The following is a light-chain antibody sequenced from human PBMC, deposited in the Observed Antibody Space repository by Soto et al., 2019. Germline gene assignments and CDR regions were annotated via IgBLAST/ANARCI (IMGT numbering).Light chain of an antibody. Sequence: QLVLTQSPSASASLGASVKLTCTLSSGHSSYTIAWHQQKPEKGTRYLMKLNSDGSHSKGDGIPDRFSGSSSGAERYLTISSLQSEDEADYYCQTWGTGIRVFGGGTKLTVL. CDR2: LNSDGSH. CDR3: QTWGTGIRV. CDR1: SGHSSYT. J-gene: IGLJ2*01. V-gene: IGLV4-69*01.